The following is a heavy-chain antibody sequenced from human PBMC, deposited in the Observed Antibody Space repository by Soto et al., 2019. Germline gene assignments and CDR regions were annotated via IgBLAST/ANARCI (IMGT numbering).Heavy chain of an antibody. D-gene: IGHD3-22*01. CDR2: MRGSNGDT. Sequence: EVQLLESGGALVQPGESLRLSCAASGFTFSFCAMSWVRQAPGKGLEWVSSMRGSNGDTYYADSVKGRFTISRDNSKNTRYLQMNSLRVEDTALYYCVKGHSDSYYDFDYWGQGALVTVSS. CDR3: VKGHSDSYYDFDY. J-gene: IGHJ4*02. CDR1: GFTFSFCA. V-gene: IGHV3-23*01.